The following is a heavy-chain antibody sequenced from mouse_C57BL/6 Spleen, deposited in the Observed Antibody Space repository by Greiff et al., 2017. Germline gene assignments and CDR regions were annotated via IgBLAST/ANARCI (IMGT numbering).Heavy chain of an antibody. V-gene: IGHV2-2*01. CDR2: IWSGGST. Sequence: VQLQESGPGLVQPSQSLSIPCTVSGFSLPRSGVHWVRQSPGKGLEWLGVIWSGGSTDYTAAFISRLSISKDNSKSQVFFKMNSLQADDTAIYYCARGGVRRRGFDYWGQGTTLTVSS. CDR1: GFSLPRSG. J-gene: IGHJ2*01. D-gene: IGHD2-14*01. CDR3: ARGGVRRRGFDY.